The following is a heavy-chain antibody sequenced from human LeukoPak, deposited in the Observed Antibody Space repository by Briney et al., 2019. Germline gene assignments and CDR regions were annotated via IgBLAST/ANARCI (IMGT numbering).Heavy chain of an antibody. J-gene: IGHJ4*02. V-gene: IGHV1-69*13. D-gene: IGHD6-19*01. CDR1: GGTFSSYA. Sequence: GASVKVSCKASGGTFSSYAISWVRQAPGQGLEWMGGTIPIFGTANYAQKFQGRVTITADESTSTAYMELSSLRSEDTAVYYCARALGIAVAGTLTFGYWGQRTLVTVSS. CDR3: ARALGIAVAGTLTFGY. CDR2: TIPIFGTA.